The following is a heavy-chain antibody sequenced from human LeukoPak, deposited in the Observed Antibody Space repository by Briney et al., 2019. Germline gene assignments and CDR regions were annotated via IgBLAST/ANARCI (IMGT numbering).Heavy chain of an antibody. Sequence: SETLSLTCTVSGGSISSSSYYWGWIRQPPGKGLEWIGSIYYSGSTYYNPSLKSRVTISVDTSKNQFSLKLSSVTAADTAVYYCARNPTGGHYYDSSGYYPHDAFDIWGQGTMVTVSS. J-gene: IGHJ3*02. CDR3: ARNPTGGHYYDSSGYYPHDAFDI. D-gene: IGHD3-22*01. V-gene: IGHV4-39*01. CDR1: GGSISSSSYY. CDR2: IYYSGST.